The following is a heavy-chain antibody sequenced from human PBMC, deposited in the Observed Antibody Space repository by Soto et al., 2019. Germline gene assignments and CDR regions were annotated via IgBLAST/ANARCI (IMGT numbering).Heavy chain of an antibody. Sequence: PSETLSLTCTVSGGSISSGGYYWSWIRQHPGKSLEWIGYIYYSGSTYYNPSLKSRVTISVDTSKNQFSLKLSSVTAADTAVYYCARERAYVMPYYYYYGMDVWGQGTTVTVSS. CDR2: IYYSGST. J-gene: IGHJ6*02. CDR1: GGSISSGGYY. D-gene: IGHD3-10*02. CDR3: ARERAYVMPYYYYYGMDV. V-gene: IGHV4-31*03.